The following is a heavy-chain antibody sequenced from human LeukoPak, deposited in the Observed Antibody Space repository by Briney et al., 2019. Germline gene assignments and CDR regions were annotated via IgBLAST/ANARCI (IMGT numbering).Heavy chain of an antibody. CDR1: GYIITSYW. D-gene: IGHD2-15*01. V-gene: IGHV5-51*01. J-gene: IGHJ4*02. CDR2: IYPGDSDT. Sequence: GESLKISCNGSGYIITSYWIGWVRQMPGKGLEWMGIIYPGDSDTRYSPSLQALATISADKSISPDYLQWSSLKASDTAMYYCARLMVADSPFDYWGQGTLVTVSS. CDR3: ARLMVADSPFDY.